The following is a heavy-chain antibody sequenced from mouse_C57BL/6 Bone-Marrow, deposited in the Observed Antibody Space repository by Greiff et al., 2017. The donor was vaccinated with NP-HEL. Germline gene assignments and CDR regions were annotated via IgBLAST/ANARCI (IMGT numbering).Heavy chain of an antibody. CDR3: ARSRGYYRWFAY. CDR2: IYPGGGYT. Sequence: VQLQQSGAELVRPGTSVQMSCKASGYTFTNYWIGWAKQRPGHGLEWIGDIYPGGGYTNYNEKFKGKATLTADKSSSTADMQFSSLTSEDSAIYYCARSRGYYRWFAYWGQGTLVTVSA. D-gene: IGHD2-14*01. V-gene: IGHV1-63*01. CDR1: GYTFTNYW. J-gene: IGHJ3*01.